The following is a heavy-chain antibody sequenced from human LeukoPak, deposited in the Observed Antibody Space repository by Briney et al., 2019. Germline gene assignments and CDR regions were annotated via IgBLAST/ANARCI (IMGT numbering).Heavy chain of an antibody. J-gene: IGHJ3*02. Sequence: PSETLSLTCTVSGGSISSSSYYWGWIRQPPGKGLEWIGSIYYSGSTYYNPSLKSRVTISVDTSKNQFSLKLSSVTAADTAVYYCARDKEMATISEWSHAFDIWGQGTMVTVSS. D-gene: IGHD5-24*01. V-gene: IGHV4-39*07. CDR3: ARDKEMATISEWSHAFDI. CDR2: IYYSGST. CDR1: GGSISSSSYY.